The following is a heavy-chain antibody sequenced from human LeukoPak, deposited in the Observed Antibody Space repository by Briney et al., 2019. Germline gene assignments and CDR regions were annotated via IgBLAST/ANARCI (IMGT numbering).Heavy chain of an antibody. CDR3: ATSTTLTTYAFDI. V-gene: IGHV4-39*07. CDR2: IYYSGNT. J-gene: IGHJ3*02. D-gene: IGHD4/OR15-4a*01. Sequence: SETLSLTCSVSGGSIRSTTYYWGWIRQPPGKRLEWIASIYYSGNTYYSPSLMSRVTISVDTSKNQFSLKVRSMTAADTAVYYCATSTTLTTYAFDIWGRGTMVTVSS. CDR1: GGSIRSTTYY.